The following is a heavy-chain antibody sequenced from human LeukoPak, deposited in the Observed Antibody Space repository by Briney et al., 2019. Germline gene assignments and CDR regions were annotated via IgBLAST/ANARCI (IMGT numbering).Heavy chain of an antibody. CDR1: GYSFTSYW. J-gene: IGHJ6*03. Sequence: PGESLKISCKGSGYSFTSYWIGWVRQMPGKGLGWMGIIYPGYSDTRYSQSFQGQVTISADKSISTAYLQWNSLKASDTAMYYCARRGYCGYDSGSYYYMDVWGKGTTVTVSS. D-gene: IGHD5-12*01. V-gene: IGHV5-51*01. CDR3: ARRGYCGYDSGSYYYMDV. CDR2: IYPGYSDT.